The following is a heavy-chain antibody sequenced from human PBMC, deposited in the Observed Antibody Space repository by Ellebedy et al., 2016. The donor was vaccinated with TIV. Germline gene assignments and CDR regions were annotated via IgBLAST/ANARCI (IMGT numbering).Heavy chain of an antibody. CDR2: ISYSGDLM. CDR3: ARLGVIAAAGASDY. CDR1: GFTFSGYY. D-gene: IGHD6-13*01. Sequence: GESLKISCAASGFTFSGYYMSWFRQAPGKGPEWVSYISYSGDLMYYADSVKGRFTTSRDNAGNSLYRQMNGLRAEDTAVYYCARLGVIAAAGASDYWGQGTLVIVSS. V-gene: IGHV3-11*01. J-gene: IGHJ4*02.